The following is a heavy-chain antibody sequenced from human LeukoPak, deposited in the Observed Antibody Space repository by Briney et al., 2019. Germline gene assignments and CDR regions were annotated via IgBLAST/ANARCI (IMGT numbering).Heavy chain of an antibody. J-gene: IGHJ4*02. V-gene: IGHV1-2*02. CDR3: ARASSDYDSSGSSFDY. D-gene: IGHD3-22*01. CDR1: GYTFTGYY. Sequence: GASVKVSCKASGYTFTGYYMHWVRQAPGQGLEWMGWINPNSGGTNYAQKFQGRVTMTRDTSISTAYMGLSRLRSDDTAVYYCARASSDYDSSGSSFDYWGQGTLVTVSS. CDR2: INPNSGGT.